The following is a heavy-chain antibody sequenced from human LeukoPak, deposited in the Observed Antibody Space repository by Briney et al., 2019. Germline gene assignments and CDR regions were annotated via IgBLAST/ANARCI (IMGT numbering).Heavy chain of an antibody. D-gene: IGHD3-22*01. J-gene: IGHJ4*02. CDR3: AHVAHYDSSGYYYPLFDY. V-gene: IGHV2-5*01. CDR1: GFSLSTSGVG. CDR2: IYWNDDK. Sequence: SRPTRWKPPQTLTLTCTFSGFSLSTSGVGVGWIRQPPGKALEWLALIYWNDDKRYSPSLKSRLTITKDTSKNQVVLTMTNMDPVDTATYYCAHVAHYDSSGYYYPLFDYWGQGTLVTVSS.